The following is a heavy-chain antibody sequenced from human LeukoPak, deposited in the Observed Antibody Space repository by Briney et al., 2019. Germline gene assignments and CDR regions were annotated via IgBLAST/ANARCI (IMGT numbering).Heavy chain of an antibody. D-gene: IGHD3-22*01. Sequence: ASVKVSCKASGYTFTSYDINWVRQATGQGLEWMGWMNPNSGNTGYAQKFQGRVTMTRDTSTSTVYMELSSLRSEDTAVYYCARDLIMHYYDSSGYPEYNWFDPWGQGTLVTVSS. CDR3: ARDLIMHYYDSSGYPEYNWFDP. CDR2: MNPNSGNT. J-gene: IGHJ5*02. CDR1: GYTFTSYD. V-gene: IGHV1-8*01.